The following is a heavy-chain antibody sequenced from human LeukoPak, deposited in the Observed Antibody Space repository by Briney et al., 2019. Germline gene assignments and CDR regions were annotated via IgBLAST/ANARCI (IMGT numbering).Heavy chain of an antibody. D-gene: IGHD5-12*01. CDR3: ARGDSGYDYGFDN. V-gene: IGHV1-69*05. Sequence: SVKVSCKASGGTFSSHAISWVRQAPGQGLEWVGGIIPIFGTTNYAQKFQGRVTITTDESTSTGYMELRSLRSDDAAVYYCARGDSGYDYGFDNWGQGTLVTVSS. J-gene: IGHJ4*02. CDR2: IIPIFGTT. CDR1: GGTFSSHA.